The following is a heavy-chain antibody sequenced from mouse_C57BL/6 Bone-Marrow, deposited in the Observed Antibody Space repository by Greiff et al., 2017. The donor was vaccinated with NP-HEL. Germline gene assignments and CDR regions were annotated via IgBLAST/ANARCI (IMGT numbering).Heavy chain of an antibody. J-gene: IGHJ4*01. V-gene: IGHV1-81*01. CDR3: ARRSLYGYDGRDY. CDR1: GYTFTSYG. CDR2: IYPRSGNT. Sequence: VQLQESGAELARPGASVQLSCKASGYTFTSYGISWVKQRTGQGLEWIGEIYPRSGNTYYNEKFKGKATLTADKSSSTAYMELRSLTSEDSAVYFCARRSLYGYDGRDYWDQGTSVTVSS. D-gene: IGHD2-2*01.